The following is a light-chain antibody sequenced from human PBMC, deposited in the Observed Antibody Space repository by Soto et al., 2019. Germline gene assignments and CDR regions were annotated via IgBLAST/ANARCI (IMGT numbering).Light chain of an antibody. V-gene: IGKV2-28*01. Sequence: DIVITQSPLSLPVTPGEPASISCRSSQSLLNSNGYNYLDWYLQKPGQSPQLLIYLGSNRASGVPDRFSGSGSGTDLTLKNSRVETEDVGVYHCMQALTAPPTFGRGTKVEIK. J-gene: IGKJ1*01. CDR2: LGS. CDR1: QSLLNSNGYNY. CDR3: MQALTAPPT.